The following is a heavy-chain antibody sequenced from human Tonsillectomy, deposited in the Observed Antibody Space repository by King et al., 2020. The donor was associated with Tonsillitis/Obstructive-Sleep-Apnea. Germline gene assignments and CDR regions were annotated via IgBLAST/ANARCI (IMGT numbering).Heavy chain of an antibody. D-gene: IGHD2-2*01. J-gene: IGHJ6*03. CDR1: GYTFTAYS. CDR2: INPNTGAT. V-gene: IGHV1-2*06. Sequence: LVQSGAEVKKPGASVKVSCKASGYTFTAYSMHWLRQAPGQGLEWMGRINPNTGATNSAQKFQGRVTMARDTSISTAYMELGSLGSDDTAVYYCVKDHFPCTSTACHPHYMDVWGKGTTVTVSS. CDR3: VKDHFPCTSTACHPHYMDV.